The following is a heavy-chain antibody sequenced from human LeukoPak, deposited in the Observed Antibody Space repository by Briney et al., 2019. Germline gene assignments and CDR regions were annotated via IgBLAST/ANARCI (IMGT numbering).Heavy chain of an antibody. Sequence: ASVKVSCKASGYTFTVYYMHWVRQAPGQGLEWMGWINPNSGGTNYAQKFQGRVTMTRDTSISTAYMELSRLRSDDTAVYYCARGHDYGDQIDYWGQGTLVTVSS. D-gene: IGHD4-17*01. CDR2: INPNSGGT. J-gene: IGHJ4*02. CDR3: ARGHDYGDQIDY. V-gene: IGHV1-2*02. CDR1: GYTFTVYY.